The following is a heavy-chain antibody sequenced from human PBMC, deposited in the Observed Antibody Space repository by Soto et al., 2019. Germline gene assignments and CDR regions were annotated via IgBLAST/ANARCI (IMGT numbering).Heavy chain of an antibody. CDR2: IIPIFGTA. J-gene: IGHJ6*02. CDR1: GGTFSSYA. CDR3: ARDDVVMVAANYYYYGMDV. Sequence: SVKVSCKASGGTFSSYAISWVRQAPGQGLEWMGGIIPIFGTANYAQKFQGRVTITADESTSTAYMELSSLRSEDTAVYYCARDDVVMVAANYYYYGMDVWGQGTTVTVSS. V-gene: IGHV1-69*13. D-gene: IGHD2-15*01.